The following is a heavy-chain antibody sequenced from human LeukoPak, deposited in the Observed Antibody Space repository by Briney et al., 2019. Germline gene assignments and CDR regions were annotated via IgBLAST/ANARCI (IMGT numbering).Heavy chain of an antibody. D-gene: IGHD2-21*02. Sequence: PSETLSLTCAVYGGSFSGYYWSWIRQPPGKGLEWIGEINHSGSTNYNPSLKSRVTMSVDTSKNQFSLKLSSVTAADTAVYYCARFAPVVTAYDYWGQGTLVTVSS. J-gene: IGHJ4*02. CDR2: INHSGST. CDR3: ARFAPVVTAYDY. V-gene: IGHV4-34*01. CDR1: GGSFSGYY.